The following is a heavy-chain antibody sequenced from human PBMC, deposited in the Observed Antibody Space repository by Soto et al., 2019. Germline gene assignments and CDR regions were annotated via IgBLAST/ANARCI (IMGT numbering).Heavy chain of an antibody. CDR2: IDPNSGGT. V-gene: IGHV1-2*02. CDR3: AREGYDILTGYYYYYGMDV. J-gene: IGHJ6*02. CDR1: GYTFTGYY. D-gene: IGHD3-9*01. Sequence: ASVKVSCKASGYTFTGYYMHWVRQAPGQGLEWMGWIDPNSGGTNYAQKFQGRVTMTRDTSISTAYMELSRLRSDDTAVYYCAREGYDILTGYYYYYGMDVWGQGTTVTVSS.